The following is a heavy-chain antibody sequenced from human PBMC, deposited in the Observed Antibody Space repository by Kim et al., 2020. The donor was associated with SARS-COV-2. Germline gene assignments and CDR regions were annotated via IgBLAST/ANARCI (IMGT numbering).Heavy chain of an antibody. V-gene: IGHV3-30*18. CDR1: GFTFSSYG. Sequence: GGSLRLSCAASGFTFSSYGMHWVRQAPGKGLEWVAVISYDGSNKYYADSVKGRFTISRDNSKNTLYLQMNSLRAEDTAVYYCAKGERGYGDYDYFDYWGQGTLVTVSS. J-gene: IGHJ4*02. CDR3: AKGERGYGDYDYFDY. D-gene: IGHD4-17*01. CDR2: ISYDGSNK.